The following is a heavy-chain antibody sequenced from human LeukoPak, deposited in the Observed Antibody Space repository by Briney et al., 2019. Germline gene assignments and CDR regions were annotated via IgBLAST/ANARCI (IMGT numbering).Heavy chain of an antibody. V-gene: IGHV1-3*03. Sequence: ASVKVSCKASGYTFTNYGISWVRQAPGQRLEWMGWINAGNGNTKYSQEFQGRVTITRDTSASTAYMELSSLRSEDMAVYYCARDQGTPYCSGGSCYADAFDIWGQGTMVTVSS. CDR3: ARDQGTPYCSGGSCYADAFDI. CDR1: GYTFTNYG. D-gene: IGHD2-15*01. J-gene: IGHJ3*02. CDR2: INAGNGNT.